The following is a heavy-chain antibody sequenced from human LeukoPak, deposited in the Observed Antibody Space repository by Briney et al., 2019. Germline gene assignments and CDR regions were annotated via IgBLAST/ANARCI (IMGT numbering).Heavy chain of an antibody. Sequence: GGSLRLSCSTSGFTFRDYAMNWFRQAPGKGPEWVGFIRTKAFGEMTEYAASVKGRFTISRDDSKSTAYLQMNSLKTEDTAVYFCTSNHDSSGYTPDHWGRGTLVTVSS. CDR1: GFTFRDYA. CDR2: IRTKAFGEMT. J-gene: IGHJ4*02. CDR3: TSNHDSSGYTPDH. V-gene: IGHV3-49*03. D-gene: IGHD3-22*01.